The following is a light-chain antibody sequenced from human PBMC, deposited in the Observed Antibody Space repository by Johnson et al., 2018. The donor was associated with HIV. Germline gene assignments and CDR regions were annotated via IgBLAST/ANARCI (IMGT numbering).Light chain of an antibody. CDR1: SSNIGNNY. CDR3: GTWDNSLTTGAL. J-gene: IGLJ1*01. V-gene: IGLV1-51*02. Sequence: QSVLTQPPPVSAAPGQKVTISCSGSSSNIGNNYVSWYQQLPGTAPKLLIYENNKRPSGIPDRFSGSKSGTSATLGIAGLQTGDEADYYCGTWDNSLTTGALFGTGTKVTVL. CDR2: ENN.